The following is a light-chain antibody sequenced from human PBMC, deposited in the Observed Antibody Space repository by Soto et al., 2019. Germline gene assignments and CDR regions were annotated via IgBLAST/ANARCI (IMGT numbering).Light chain of an antibody. J-gene: IGLJ2*01. CDR1: ISNIGGNT. CDR3: AAWDDGLKGWL. V-gene: IGLV1-44*01. Sequence: QSVLTQPPSTSGTPGQRVTISCSGTISNIGGNTVNWYQHVPGSAPKLLIYRDDQRPSGVPDRFSGSKSATSDSLAISGLQSEDEADYYCAAWDDGLKGWLFGGGTKLTVL. CDR2: RDD.